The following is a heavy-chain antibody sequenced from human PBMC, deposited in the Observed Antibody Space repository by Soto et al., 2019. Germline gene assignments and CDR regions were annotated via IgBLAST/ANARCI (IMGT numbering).Heavy chain of an antibody. D-gene: IGHD5-12*01. CDR2: IIPILGIA. Sequence: QVQLVHSGAEVKKPGSSVKVSCKASGGTFSSYTISWVRQVPGQGLEWVGRIIPILGIANYAQNFQGRVTITAAKSTSTAYMELSSLRSEDTAVYYCAREVGVRGYSGYDSHYFDYWGQGTLVTVSS. J-gene: IGHJ4*02. CDR1: GGTFSSYT. CDR3: AREVGVRGYSGYDSHYFDY. V-gene: IGHV1-69*04.